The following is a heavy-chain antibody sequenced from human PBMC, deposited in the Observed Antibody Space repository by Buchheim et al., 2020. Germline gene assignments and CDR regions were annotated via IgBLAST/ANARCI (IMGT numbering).Heavy chain of an antibody. CDR3: AKFTYSSGWYYFDY. D-gene: IGHD6-19*01. CDR1: SGSFSGYY. J-gene: IGHJ4*02. V-gene: IGHV4-34*01. CDR2: INHSGST. Sequence: QVQLQQWGAGLLKPSETLSLTCADYSGSFSGYYWSWIRQPPGKGLEWIGEINHSGSTNYNPSLKSRVTISVDTSKNQFSLKLSSVTAADTAVYYCAKFTYSSGWYYFDYWGQGTL.